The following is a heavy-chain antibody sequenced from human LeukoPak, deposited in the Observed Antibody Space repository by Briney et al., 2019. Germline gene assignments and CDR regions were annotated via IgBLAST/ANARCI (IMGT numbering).Heavy chain of an antibody. CDR1: GGSFSGYY. D-gene: IGHD3-22*01. Sequence: SETLSLTCAVYGGSFSGYYWSWIRQPPGKGLEWIGEINHSGSTNYNPSLKSRVTISVDTSKNQFSLKLSSVTAADTAVYYCAAMDYYDSSGYYSPGFLNLRWGQGTLVTVSS. J-gene: IGHJ4*02. CDR2: INHSGST. V-gene: IGHV4-34*01. CDR3: AAMDYYDSSGYYSPGFLNLR.